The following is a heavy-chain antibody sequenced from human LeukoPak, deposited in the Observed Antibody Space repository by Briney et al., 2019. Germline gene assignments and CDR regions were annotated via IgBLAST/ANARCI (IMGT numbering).Heavy chain of an antibody. CDR2: IWHDGTNK. D-gene: IGHD3-22*01. Sequence: GSLTFTCFRSVFTRSREHRHRVRQAPGKGLDWVAIIWHDGTNKYYADSVKGLFTISRDNSNNTLYLQMNSLRVEDTAVYYCARAYRYDTSLTLDYWGQGTLVTVSS. CDR3: ARAYRYDTSLTLDY. J-gene: IGHJ4*02. CDR1: VFTRSREH. V-gene: IGHV3-33*01.